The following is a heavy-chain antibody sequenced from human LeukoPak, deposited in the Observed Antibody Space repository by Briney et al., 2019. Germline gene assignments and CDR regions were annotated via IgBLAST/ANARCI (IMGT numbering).Heavy chain of an antibody. CDR3: PRAHAVVVADEYYGMDV. Sequence: GGSLRLSCAASGFTFSDYYMSWIRQAPGKGLEWVSYISSSGSTIYYADSVKGRFTISRDNAKNSLYLQMNSLRAKDTAVYYCPRAHAVVVADEYYGMDVWGQGTTVTVSS. CDR2: ISSSGSTI. CDR1: GFTFSDYY. D-gene: IGHD2-15*01. V-gene: IGHV3-11*01. J-gene: IGHJ6*02.